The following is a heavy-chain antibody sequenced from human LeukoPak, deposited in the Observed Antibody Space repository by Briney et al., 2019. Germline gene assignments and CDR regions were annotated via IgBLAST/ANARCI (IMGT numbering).Heavy chain of an antibody. J-gene: IGHJ4*02. CDR1: GFTFSSYW. Sequence: GGSLRLSCAASGFTFSSYWMHWVRQAPGKGLGWVSRINSDGSSTSYADSVKGRFTISRDNAKNTLYLQMNSLRAEDTAVYYCARVNRYSYGAHDYWGQGTLVTVSS. CDR3: ARVNRYSYGAHDY. D-gene: IGHD5-18*01. V-gene: IGHV3-74*01. CDR2: INSDGSST.